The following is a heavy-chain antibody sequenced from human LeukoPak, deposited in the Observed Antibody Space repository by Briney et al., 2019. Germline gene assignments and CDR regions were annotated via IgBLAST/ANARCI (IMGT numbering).Heavy chain of an antibody. J-gene: IGHJ4*02. Sequence: GGSLRLSCAASGFTFSTYAMSWVRQAPRKGLEWVSTIGGSGISTYYADSVKGRFTISRDTSKNTLFLRMDSLRAEDTAVYYCAKDGPTVVSPHDYWGQGTLVTVSS. CDR3: AKDGPTVVSPHDY. CDR2: IGGSGIST. CDR1: GFTFSTYA. D-gene: IGHD4-23*01. V-gene: IGHV3-23*01.